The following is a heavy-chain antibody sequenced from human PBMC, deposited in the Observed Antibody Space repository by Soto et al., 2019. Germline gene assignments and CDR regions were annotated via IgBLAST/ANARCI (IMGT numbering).Heavy chain of an antibody. CDR2: ISYDGSNK. CDR1: GFTFSSYA. D-gene: IGHD2-15*01. CDR3: AREGCSGGSCYPYYYGMDV. Sequence: PGGSLRLSCAASGFTFSSYAMHWVRQAPGKELEWVVVISYDGSNKYYADSVKGRFTISRDNSKNTLYLQMNSLRAEDTAVYYCAREGCSGGSCYPYYYGMDVWGQGTTVTVSS. J-gene: IGHJ6*02. V-gene: IGHV3-30-3*01.